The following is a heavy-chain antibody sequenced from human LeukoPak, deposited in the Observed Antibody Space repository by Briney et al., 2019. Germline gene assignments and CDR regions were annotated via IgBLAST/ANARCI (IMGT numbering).Heavy chain of an antibody. CDR3: ARGVVATAIRGAYFDS. Sequence: SVKVSCKASGDIFNNFGIGWVRQAPGQGLEWMGTIIPMFGTTNHAERFRGRVAITADKSTRTVYMELSSLRSEDTAMFYCARGVVATAIRGAYFDSWGQGSLVTVSS. V-gene: IGHV1-69*06. CDR1: GDIFNNFG. D-gene: IGHD2-21*02. CDR2: IIPMFGTT. J-gene: IGHJ4*02.